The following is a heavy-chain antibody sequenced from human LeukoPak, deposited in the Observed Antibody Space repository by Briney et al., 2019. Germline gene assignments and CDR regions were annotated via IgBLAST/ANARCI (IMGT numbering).Heavy chain of an antibody. V-gene: IGHV3-23*01. CDR3: ARDRDYGTFDY. CDR1: GFTFSSYG. Sequence: PGGSLRLSCAASGFTFSSYGMSWVRQAPGKGLEWVSAISGSGGSTYYADSVKGRFTISRDNSKNTLYLHMNSLRSDDTAIYYCARDRDYGTFDYWGQGTLVTVSS. J-gene: IGHJ4*02. CDR2: ISGSGGST. D-gene: IGHD4-17*01.